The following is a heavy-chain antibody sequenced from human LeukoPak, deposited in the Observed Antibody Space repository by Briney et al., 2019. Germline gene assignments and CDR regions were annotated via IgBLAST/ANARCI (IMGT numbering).Heavy chain of an antibody. V-gene: IGHV4-34*01. D-gene: IGHD6-6*01. CDR1: GGSFSGYY. CDR2: INHSGTT. CDR3: ARVRDNNSSSSPGVPYYFDY. J-gene: IGHJ4*02. Sequence: SGPLSLTCAVYGGSFSGYYWSWIRQPPGKGLEWIGEINHSGTTNYNPSLKSRVTISVDTSKNQFSLKLSSVTAADTAVYYCARVRDNNSSSSPGVPYYFDYWGQGTLVTVSS.